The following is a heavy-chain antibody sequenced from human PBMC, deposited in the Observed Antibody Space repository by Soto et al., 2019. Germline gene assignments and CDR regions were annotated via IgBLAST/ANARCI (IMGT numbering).Heavy chain of an antibody. D-gene: IGHD3-10*01. Sequence: QVQLVQSGAEVKKPGSSVKVSCKASGGTFSSYAISWVRQAAGQGLEWMGGIIPIFGTANYAQKFQGRVTITADESTSTADMELSSLRSEDTAVYYCARGGTMVRGVTHFDYWGQGTLVTVSS. CDR3: ARGGTMVRGVTHFDY. CDR1: GGTFSSYA. V-gene: IGHV1-69*01. J-gene: IGHJ4*02. CDR2: IIPIFGTA.